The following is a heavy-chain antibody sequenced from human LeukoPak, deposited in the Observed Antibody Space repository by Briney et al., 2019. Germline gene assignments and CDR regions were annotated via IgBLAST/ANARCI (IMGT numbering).Heavy chain of an antibody. J-gene: IGHJ1*01. Sequence: GGSLRLSCAASGFTFSDHYMDWVRQAPGKGLQFVSAISRNGGDTYYANSVKGRFTISRDISKNTLYLQMGSLRPEDMAVYYCARVDSGSACASWGQGILVTVSS. D-gene: IGHD6-19*01. V-gene: IGHV3-64*01. CDR3: ARVDSGSACAS. CDR1: GFTFSDHY. CDR2: ISRNGGDT.